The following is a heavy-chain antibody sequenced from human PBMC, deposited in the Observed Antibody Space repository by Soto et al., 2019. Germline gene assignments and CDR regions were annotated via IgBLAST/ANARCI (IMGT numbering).Heavy chain of an antibody. CDR3: AKGPSHPPLFFDP. V-gene: IGHV3-23*01. Sequence: SLRLSCAASGFTFSNYAMSWIRQAPGKGLEWVSAIGGGGVPTYHADSVKGRFTISRDNSKNTLYLQMNSLRAEDTAVYYCAKGPSHPPLFFDPWGLGPLVNAPQ. CDR2: IGGGGVPT. CDR1: GFTFSNYA. J-gene: IGHJ5*02.